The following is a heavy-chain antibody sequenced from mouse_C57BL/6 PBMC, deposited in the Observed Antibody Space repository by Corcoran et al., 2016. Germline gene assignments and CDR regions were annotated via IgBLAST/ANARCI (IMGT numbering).Heavy chain of an antibody. CDR2: IYPRSGNT. D-gene: IGHD1-1*01. CDR1: GYTFTSYG. V-gene: IGHV1-81*01. CDR3: ARWDYGSSYDGYFDV. J-gene: IGHJ1*03. Sequence: QVQLQQSGAELARPGASVKLSCKASGYTFTSYGISWVKQRTGQGLEWIGEIYPRSGNTYYNEKFKGKATLTADKSSSTAYMELRSLTSEDSAVYCCARWDYGSSYDGYFDVWGTGTTVTVSS.